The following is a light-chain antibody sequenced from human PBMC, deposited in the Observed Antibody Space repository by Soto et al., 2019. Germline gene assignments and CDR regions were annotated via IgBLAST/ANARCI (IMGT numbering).Light chain of an antibody. J-gene: IGKJ1*01. CDR2: DAS. CDR1: QSVSSF. CDR3: QQRSSWT. Sequence: EIVLTQSPATLSLSPGERATLSCRASQSVSSFLGWYQQKPGQAPRLLSYDASNRAPGIPARFSGSGSGTDFTLTISSLEPEDFAVYYCQQRSSWTFGQGTKVEIK. V-gene: IGKV3-11*01.